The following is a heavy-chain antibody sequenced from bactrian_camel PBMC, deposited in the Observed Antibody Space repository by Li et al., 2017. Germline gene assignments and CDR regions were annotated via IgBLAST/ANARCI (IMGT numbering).Heavy chain of an antibody. CDR1: GYTRSRHC. Sequence: HVQLVESGGGSVQAGGSLTLSCVISGYTRSRHCMGWFRQAPGMEREGVAGIITGGRSTFYDDSVKGRFTISQDNAQNTLYLQMDNLKPEDTAMYYCAATLGGRPGWVLATHYYNFWGQGTQVTVS. CDR2: IITGGRST. CDR3: AATLGGRPGWVLATHYYNF. D-gene: IGHD5*01. V-gene: IGHV3S1*01. J-gene: IGHJ4*01.